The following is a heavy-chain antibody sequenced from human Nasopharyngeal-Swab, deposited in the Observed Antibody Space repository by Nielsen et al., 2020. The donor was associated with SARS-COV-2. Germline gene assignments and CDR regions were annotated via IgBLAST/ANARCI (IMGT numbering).Heavy chain of an antibody. CDR2: ISYDGSNK. J-gene: IGHJ4*02. D-gene: IGHD6-13*01. CDR1: GFTFSSYA. Sequence: GESLKISCAASGFTFSSYAMHWVRQAPGKGLEWVAVISYDGSNKYYADSVKGRFTISRDNSKNTLYLQMNSLRAEDTAVYYCAMGSSGWSLVTWGQGTLVTVSS. CDR3: AMGSSGWSLVT. V-gene: IGHV3-30-3*01.